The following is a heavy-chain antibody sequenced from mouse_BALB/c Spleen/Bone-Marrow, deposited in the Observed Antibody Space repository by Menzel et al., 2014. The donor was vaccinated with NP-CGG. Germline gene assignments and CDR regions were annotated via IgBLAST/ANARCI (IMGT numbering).Heavy chain of an antibody. CDR3: AIYDGYHTHFLWFAY. J-gene: IGHJ3*01. V-gene: IGHV15-2*02. CDR2: ILPSIGRT. D-gene: IGHD2-3*01. CDR1: DSEVFPIAY. Sequence: QVHVKQSGSELRSPGSSVKLSCKDFDSEVFPIAYMSWVRQKPGHGFEWIGDILPSIGRTIYGEKFEDKATLDADTVSNTAYLELNSLTSEDSAIYYCAIYDGYHTHFLWFAYWGQGTLVTVSA.